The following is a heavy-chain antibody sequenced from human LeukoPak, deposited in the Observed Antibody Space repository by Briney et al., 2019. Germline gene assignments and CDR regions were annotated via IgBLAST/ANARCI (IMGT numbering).Heavy chain of an antibody. J-gene: IGHJ6*02. CDR3: ASYCSGGSCTYYYHGMDV. Sequence: ASVKVSCKASGYTFTSYDINWVRQATGQGLEWMGWMNPNSGNTGYAQKFQGRVTMTRNTSISTAYMELSSLRSEDTAVYYCASYCSGGSCTYYYHGMDVWGQGTTVTVYS. CDR2: MNPNSGNT. CDR1: GYTFTSYD. V-gene: IGHV1-8*01. D-gene: IGHD2-15*01.